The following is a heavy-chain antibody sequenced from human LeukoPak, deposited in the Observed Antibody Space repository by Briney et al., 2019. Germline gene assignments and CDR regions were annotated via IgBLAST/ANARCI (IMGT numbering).Heavy chain of an antibody. CDR2: MNPNSGNT. CDR1: GGTFSSYT. V-gene: IGHV1-8*02. J-gene: IGHJ5*02. Sequence: GASVKVSCKASGGTFSSYTISWGRQAPGQGLEWMGWMNPNSGNTGYAQKFQGRVTMTRNTSISTAYMELSSLRSEDTAVYYCARGPIWFGELNWFDPWGQGTLVTVSS. D-gene: IGHD3-10*01. CDR3: ARGPIWFGELNWFDP.